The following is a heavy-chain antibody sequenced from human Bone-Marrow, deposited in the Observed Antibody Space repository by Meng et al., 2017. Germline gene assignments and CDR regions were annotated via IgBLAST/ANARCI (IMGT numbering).Heavy chain of an antibody. J-gene: IGHJ4*02. CDR3: ARGIKGHFDY. CDR2: IYYSGST. D-gene: IGHD5-24*01. V-gene: IGHV4-59*01. CDR1: GGSISSYY. Sequence: QVQLQESGPGLVKPSGTLSLTCTVSGGSISSYYWSWIRQPPGKGLEWIWYIYYSGSTNYNPSLKSRVTISVDTSKNQFSLKLSSVTAADTAVYYCARGIKGHFDYWGQGTLVTVSS.